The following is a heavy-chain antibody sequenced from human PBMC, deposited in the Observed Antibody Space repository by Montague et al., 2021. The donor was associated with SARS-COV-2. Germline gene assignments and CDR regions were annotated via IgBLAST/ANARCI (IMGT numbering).Heavy chain of an antibody. Sequence: SETLSLTCSVSGSSISSGYYWGWIRQTPGKGLEWIGSRYQNGATYYSPSLKRPVTILLDTSKIQFSLSLTSVTAADTAVYYCARSGVGIFDFSYFDSWGQGSLVIVSS. D-gene: IGHD3-3*01. CDR3: ARSGVGIFDFSYFDS. CDR2: RYQNGAT. J-gene: IGHJ4*02. CDR1: GSSISSGYY. V-gene: IGHV4-38-2*02.